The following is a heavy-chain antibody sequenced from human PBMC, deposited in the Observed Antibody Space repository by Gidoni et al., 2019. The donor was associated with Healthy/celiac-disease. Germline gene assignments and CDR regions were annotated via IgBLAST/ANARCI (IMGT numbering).Heavy chain of an antibody. D-gene: IGHD2-8*01. J-gene: IGHJ3*02. CDR3: ARGTGLMVYAINAFDI. V-gene: IGHV4-59*01. CDR1: GGSISSYY. Sequence: QVQLQESGPGLVKPSETLSLTCTVSGGSISSYYWSWIRQPPGQGLEWIGYIYYSGSTNYNPSLKSRVTISVDTSKNQFSLKLSSVTAADTAVYYCARGTGLMVYAINAFDIWGQGTMVTVSS. CDR2: IYYSGST.